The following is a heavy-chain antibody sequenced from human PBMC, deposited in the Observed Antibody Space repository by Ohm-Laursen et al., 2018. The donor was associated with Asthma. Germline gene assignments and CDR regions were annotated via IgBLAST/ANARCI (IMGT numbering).Heavy chain of an antibody. D-gene: IGHD1-26*01. Sequence: GSLRLTCAASGYTFSRYSIHWVRQVPGKGLEWVASISNASTFIYYADSVRGRFTTSRDNAKNLVYLQMDGLRVDDTALYYCARNGPEWELPGREYSLHHWGEGTLVTVSS. CDR1: GYTFSRYS. CDR3: ARNGPEWELPGREYSLHH. J-gene: IGHJ1*01. CDR2: ISNASTFI. V-gene: IGHV3-21*01.